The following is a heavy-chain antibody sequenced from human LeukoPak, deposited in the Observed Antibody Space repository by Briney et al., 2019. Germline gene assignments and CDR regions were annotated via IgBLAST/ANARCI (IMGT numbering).Heavy chain of an antibody. Sequence: GASVKVSCKASGYTFTSYGISWVRQAPGQGLEWMGWISAYNGNTNYAQKLQGRVTMTTDTSTSTAYTELRSLRSDDTAVYYCAREGSGSSIPRGGHFQHWGQGTLVTVSS. CDR2: ISAYNGNT. CDR1: GYTFTSYG. J-gene: IGHJ1*01. D-gene: IGHD3-10*01. CDR3: AREGSGSSIPRGGHFQH. V-gene: IGHV1-18*01.